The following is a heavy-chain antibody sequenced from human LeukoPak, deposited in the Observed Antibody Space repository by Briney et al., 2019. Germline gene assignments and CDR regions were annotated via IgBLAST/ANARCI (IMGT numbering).Heavy chain of an antibody. CDR1: GGSISSYY. V-gene: IGHV4-59*08. Sequence: SETLSLTCTVSGGSISSYYWSWIPQPPGKGLEWIGYIYYSGSTNYNPSLKSRVTISVDTSKNQFSLKLSSVTAADTAVYYGARHSYDILTGYSYYFDYWGQGTLVTVSS. D-gene: IGHD3-9*01. CDR2: IYYSGST. J-gene: IGHJ4*02. CDR3: ARHSYDILTGYSYYFDY.